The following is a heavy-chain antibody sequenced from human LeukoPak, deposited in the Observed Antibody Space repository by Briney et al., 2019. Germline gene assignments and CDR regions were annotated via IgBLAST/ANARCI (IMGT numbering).Heavy chain of an antibody. CDR2: TYYRSKWYN. V-gene: IGHV6-1*01. CDR1: GDSVFSNSAA. J-gene: IGHJ6*02. Sequence: SQTLSLTCATSGDSVFSNSAAWNWIRQSPSRGLEWLGRTYYRSKWYNDYAVSVKSRITINPDTSRNQFSLQLNSVTPEDTAVYYCARVVFWSGYSRDYYYGMDVWGQGTTVTVSS. D-gene: IGHD3-3*01. CDR3: ARVVFWSGYSRDYYYGMDV.